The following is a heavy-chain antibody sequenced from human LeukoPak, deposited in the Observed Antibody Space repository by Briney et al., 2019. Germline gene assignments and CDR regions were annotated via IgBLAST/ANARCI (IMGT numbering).Heavy chain of an antibody. CDR2: IKQDGSEK. D-gene: IGHD5-12*01. CDR1: GFTFSSYW. V-gene: IGHV3-7*01. J-gene: IGHJ4*02. CDR3: ARDPPPSGYGFDY. Sequence: GGSLRLSCAASGFTFSSYWMSWVRQAPGKGLEWVANIKQDGSEKYYVDSVKGRFTISRDNAKNSLYLQMNSLRAEDTAVYYCARDPPPSGYGFDYWGQGTLVTVSS.